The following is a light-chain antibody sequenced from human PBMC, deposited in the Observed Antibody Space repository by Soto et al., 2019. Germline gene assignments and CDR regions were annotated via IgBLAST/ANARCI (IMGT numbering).Light chain of an antibody. CDR2: EVS. CDR3: SSYTSISNYV. J-gene: IGLJ1*01. CDR1: SSDVGGYNY. Sequence: QSVVTQAATVSGSPGQSITISCVGTSSDVGGYNYVSWYQQHPGKAPKLMISEVSNRPSGVSNRFSGSKSGNTASLTISGLQAEDEADYYCSSYTSISNYVFGTGTKVTVL. V-gene: IGLV2-14*01.